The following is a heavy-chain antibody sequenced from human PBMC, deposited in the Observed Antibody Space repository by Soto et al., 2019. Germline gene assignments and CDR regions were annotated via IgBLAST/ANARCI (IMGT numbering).Heavy chain of an antibody. CDR3: WGTHNLGCYPL. CDR1: GDSILGIYH. CDR2: IYHTGTT. V-gene: IGHV4-38-2*01. D-gene: IGHD3-16*01. Sequence: PSETLSLTCAVSGDSILGIYHSAWIRQSPGGGLEWIASIYHTGTTYYTRSLESRVPISVDTSKNQFSLRLRSVTAADSAVYFFWGTHNLGCYPLWGQGTLVTVSS. J-gene: IGHJ4*02.